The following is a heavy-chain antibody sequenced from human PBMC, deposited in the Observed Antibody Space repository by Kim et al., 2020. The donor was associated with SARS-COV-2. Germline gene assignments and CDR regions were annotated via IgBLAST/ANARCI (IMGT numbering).Heavy chain of an antibody. D-gene: IGHD3-10*01. CDR3: ARDQSKRYYYGSGSYYSDHYFDY. J-gene: IGHJ4*02. V-gene: IGHV4-59*13. CDR1: GGSISSYY. Sequence: SETLSLTCTVSGGSISSYYWSWIRQPPGKGLEWIGYIYYSGSTNYNPSLKSRVTISVDTSKNQFSLKLSSVTAADTAVYYCARDQSKRYYYGSGSYYSDHYFDYWGQGTLVTVSS. CDR2: IYYSGST.